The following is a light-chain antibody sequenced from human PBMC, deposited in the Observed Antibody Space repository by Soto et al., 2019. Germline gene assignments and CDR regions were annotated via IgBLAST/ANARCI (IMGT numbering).Light chain of an antibody. J-gene: IGKJ1*01. CDR2: DAS. V-gene: IGKV3-11*01. Sequence: EIVLTQSPGTLSLSPGERATLSCRASQSVSSYLAWYQQKPGQAPRLLIYDASNRATGIPARFSGSGSGTDFTLTISSLQAEDSAVYFCQQYNNWPTWTFGQGTKVDI. CDR3: QQYNNWPTWT. CDR1: QSVSSY.